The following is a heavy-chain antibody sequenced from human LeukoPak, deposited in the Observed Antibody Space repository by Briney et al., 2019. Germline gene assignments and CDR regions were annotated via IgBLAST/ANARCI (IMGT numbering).Heavy chain of an antibody. Sequence: KPSQTLSLTCTVSGGSISGHHWTWIRQPPGTGLEWIGYFYDSGDFNYSPSLKSRVTIWMDMSNNQFSLTTSSVTDADTAMYYCARLLRPGGRKGDAFDIWGQGTLGTVSS. CDR2: FYDSGDF. CDR1: GGSISGHH. V-gene: IGHV4-59*08. D-gene: IGHD1-26*01. J-gene: IGHJ3*02. CDR3: ARLLRPGGRKGDAFDI.